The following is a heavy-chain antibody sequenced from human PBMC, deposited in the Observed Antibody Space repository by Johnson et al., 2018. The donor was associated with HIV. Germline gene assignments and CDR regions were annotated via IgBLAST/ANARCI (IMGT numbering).Heavy chain of an antibody. V-gene: IGHV3-30-3*01. CDR1: GFTFSSYA. Sequence: QVQLVESGGGVVQPGRSLRLSCAASGFTFSSYAMHWVRQAPGKGLEWVAVISYDGSNKYYADSVKGRFTISRDNSKNTLYLQMNSLRAEDTALYYCARDLSRRAIYSGAFDIWGQGTMVTVSS. D-gene: IGHD2-15*01. J-gene: IGHJ3*02. CDR2: ISYDGSNK. CDR3: ARDLSRRAIYSGAFDI.